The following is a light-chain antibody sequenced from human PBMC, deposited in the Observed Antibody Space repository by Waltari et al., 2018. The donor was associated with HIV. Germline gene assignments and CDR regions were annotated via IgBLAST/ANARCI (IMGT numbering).Light chain of an antibody. CDR1: RGACGVFIY. CDR3: CSYAGSRTWV. J-gene: IGLJ3*02. CDR2: DVS. V-gene: IGLV2-23*02. Sequence: QSALPQPASVSGSPGQSLPISCTAPRGACGVFIYVSCYQQHPAKPPKSMIYDVSTRPSGVSNRFSGSKSGNTASLTILGLQAEDETDYYCCSYAGSRTWVFGGGTKLTVL.